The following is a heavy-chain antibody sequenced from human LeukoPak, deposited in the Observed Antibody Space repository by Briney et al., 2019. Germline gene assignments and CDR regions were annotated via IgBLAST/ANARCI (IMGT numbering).Heavy chain of an antibody. J-gene: IGHJ4*02. D-gene: IGHD7-27*01. CDR1: GGSFSGYY. Sequence: PSETLSLTCAVYGGSFSGYYWSWIRQPPGKGLEWIGEINHSGSTNYNPSLKSRVTISVDTSKNQFSLKLSSVTAADTAVYFCARESRLGWGYYFEYWAREPWSPSPQ. V-gene: IGHV4-34*01. CDR2: INHSGST. CDR3: ARESRLGWGYYFEY.